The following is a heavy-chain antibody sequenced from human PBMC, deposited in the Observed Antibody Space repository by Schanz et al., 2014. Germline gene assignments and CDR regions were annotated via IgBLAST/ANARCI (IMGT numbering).Heavy chain of an antibody. CDR2: VPFDGSQK. CDR1: GFSFVNYG. Sequence: VQLLESGGGLVQPGGSLRLSCEASGFSFVNYGMSWVRQAPGKGLEWVAFVPFDGSQKFYADSVKGRFTISRDNAKNSLYLEMNSLRAEDTALYYCARDRRNADLDYWGQGTLVTVSS. CDR3: ARDRRNADLDY. J-gene: IGHJ4*02. D-gene: IGHD1-1*01. V-gene: IGHV3-30*12.